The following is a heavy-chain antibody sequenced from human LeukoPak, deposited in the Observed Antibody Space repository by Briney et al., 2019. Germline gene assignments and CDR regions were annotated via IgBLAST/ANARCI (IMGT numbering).Heavy chain of an antibody. D-gene: IGHD1-26*01. CDR2: IKSKTDGGTT. CDR3: TTASPIVGATRDDY. Sequence: GGSLRLSCAASGFTFSNAWMNWVRQAPGKGLEWVGRIKSKTDGGTTDYAAPVKGRFTISRDDSKNTLYLQMNGLKTEDTAVYYCTTASPIVGATRDDYWGQGTLVTVSS. CDR1: GFTFSNAW. J-gene: IGHJ4*02. V-gene: IGHV3-15*07.